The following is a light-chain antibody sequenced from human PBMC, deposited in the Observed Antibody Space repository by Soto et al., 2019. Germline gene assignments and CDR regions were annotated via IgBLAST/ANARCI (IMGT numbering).Light chain of an antibody. J-gene: IGKJ1*01. CDR2: GAS. Sequence: EIVMTQSPDTLSVSPGERATLSCRSSESVSSNLAWFQQKPGQAPRLLIYGASTRATGIPARFSGRGSGTEFTLTISSLQSGDFAVYYCQQYYDGRTWTFGQGTKVDIK. CDR3: QQYYDGRTWT. V-gene: IGKV3-15*01. CDR1: ESVSSN.